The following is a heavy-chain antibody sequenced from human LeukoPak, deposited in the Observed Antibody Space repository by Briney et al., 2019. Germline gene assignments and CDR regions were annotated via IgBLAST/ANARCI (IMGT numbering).Heavy chain of an antibody. CDR1: GGTFSTYV. Sequence: ASVKVSCKASGGTFSTYVISWVRQAPGQGLEWMGWINPNSGGTNYAQKFQGRVTMTRDTSISTAYMELSRLRSDDTAVYYCLWAGGDYWGQGTLVTVSS. CDR2: INPNSGGT. V-gene: IGHV1-2*02. J-gene: IGHJ4*02. D-gene: IGHD3-10*02. CDR3: LWAGGDY.